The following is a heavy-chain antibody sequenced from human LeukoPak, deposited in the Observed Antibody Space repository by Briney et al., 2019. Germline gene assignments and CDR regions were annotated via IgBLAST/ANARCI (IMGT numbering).Heavy chain of an antibody. Sequence: GESLKISCKGSGYSFTTYWIGWVRQMPGKGLEWMGIIYPGDSDTRYSPSFQGQVTISVDKSISTAYLQWSSLKASDTAMYYCARARYCSGGGCYAEYWGQGTLVTVSS. CDR2: IYPGDSDT. J-gene: IGHJ4*02. CDR1: GYSFTTYW. CDR3: ARARYCSGGGCYAEY. V-gene: IGHV5-51*01. D-gene: IGHD2-15*01.